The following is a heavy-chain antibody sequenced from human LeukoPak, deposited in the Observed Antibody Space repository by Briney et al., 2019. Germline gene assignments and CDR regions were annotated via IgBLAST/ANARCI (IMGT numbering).Heavy chain of an antibody. CDR2: IRSKAYGGTT. Sequence: GGSLRLSCAASGFTFSSYGMHWVRQAPGKGLEWVGFIRSKAYGGTTEYAASVKGRFTISRDDSKSIAYLQMNSLKTEDTAVYYCTRVRGIAAAGTFYYYGMDVWGKGTTVTVSS. V-gene: IGHV3-49*04. CDR1: GFTFSSYG. CDR3: TRVRGIAAAGTFYYYGMDV. J-gene: IGHJ6*04. D-gene: IGHD6-13*01.